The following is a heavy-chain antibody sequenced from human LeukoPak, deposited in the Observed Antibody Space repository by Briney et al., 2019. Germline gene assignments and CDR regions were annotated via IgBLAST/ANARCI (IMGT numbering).Heavy chain of an antibody. Sequence: ASVKVSCKASGYTFTSYAMHWVRQAPGQRLEWMGWINAGNGNTKYSQKFQGRVTITRDTSASTAYMELSSLRSEDTAVYYCARDPGSGWAPYYFDYWGQGTLVTVSS. V-gene: IGHV1-3*01. CDR3: ARDPGSGWAPYYFDY. CDR2: INAGNGNT. CDR1: GYTFTSYA. D-gene: IGHD6-19*01. J-gene: IGHJ4*02.